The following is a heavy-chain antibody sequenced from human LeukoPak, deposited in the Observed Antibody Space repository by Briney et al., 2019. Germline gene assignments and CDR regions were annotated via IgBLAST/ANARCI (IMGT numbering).Heavy chain of an antibody. CDR2: ISSSGSTI. V-gene: IGHV3-11*04. CDR1: GFTFSDYY. Sequence: PGGSLRLSCAASGFTFSDYYMSWIRQAPGKGLEGVSYISSSGSTIYYADSVKGRFTISRDNAKNTLYLQMNSLRAEDTAVYYCARDPYPPGYYYGMDVWGKGTTVTVSS. J-gene: IGHJ6*04. CDR3: ARDPYPPGYYYGMDV.